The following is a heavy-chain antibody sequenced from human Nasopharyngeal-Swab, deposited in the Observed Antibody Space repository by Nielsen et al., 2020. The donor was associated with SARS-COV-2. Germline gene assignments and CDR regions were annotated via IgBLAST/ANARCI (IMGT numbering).Heavy chain of an antibody. V-gene: IGHV1-69*13. CDR3: ARSYYDSSGRPRGVYDY. J-gene: IGHJ4*02. D-gene: IGHD3-22*01. CDR2: IMPIFVTA. Sequence: SVKVSCKASGGTFSNYAFSWARQAPGQGLEWMGGIMPIFVTAKFAQKFQGKVTITANESTSTAYMELSNLTSEDTAIYYCARSYYDSSGRPRGVYDYWGQGTLVTVSS. CDR1: GGTFSNYA.